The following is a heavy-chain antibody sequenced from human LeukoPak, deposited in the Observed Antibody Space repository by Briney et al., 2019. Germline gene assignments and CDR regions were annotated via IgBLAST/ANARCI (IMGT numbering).Heavy chain of an antibody. J-gene: IGHJ3*01. Sequence: GGSLRLSCEASGFPFSDYAMTWVRQAPGKGLEWVSSIKGSGGGSSYADSVKGRFTMTRVNSKSTLYLQMNSLRAGDTAVYFCGRDPNGDYVGAFEFWGQGTLVTVSS. CDR1: GFPFSDYA. CDR2: IKGSGGGS. D-gene: IGHD4-17*01. V-gene: IGHV3-23*01. CDR3: GRDPNGDYVGAFEF.